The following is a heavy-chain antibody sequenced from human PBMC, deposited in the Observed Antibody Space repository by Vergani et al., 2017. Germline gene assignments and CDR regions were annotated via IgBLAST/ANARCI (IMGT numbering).Heavy chain of an antibody. D-gene: IGHD3-10*01. CDR3: ARDELAYYGSGSYIYYMDV. V-gene: IGHV4-4*02. CDR1: RGSISSTNW. Sequence: QVQLQESGPGLVKPSGPLSLTCAVSRGSISSTNWWNWVRQPPGKGLEWIGEIYQTGSTNYNPSLKSRVTISVDTSKNQFSLKLSSVTAADTAVYYCARDELAYYGSGSYIYYMDVWGKGTTVTVSS. CDR2: IYQTGST. J-gene: IGHJ6*03.